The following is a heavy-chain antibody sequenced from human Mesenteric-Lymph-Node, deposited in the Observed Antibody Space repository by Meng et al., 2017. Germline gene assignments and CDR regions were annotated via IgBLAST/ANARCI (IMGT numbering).Heavy chain of an antibody. J-gene: IGHJ3*02. CDR1: GYSFTSYW. CDR3: ARDALGVVVNPKHDAFDI. CDR2: IYPGDSDT. D-gene: IGHD2-21*01. Sequence: GESLKISCKGSGYSFTSYWIGWVRQMPGKGLEWMGIIYPGDSDTRYSPSFQGQVTISADKSISTAYLQWSSLKASDTAMYYCARDALGVVVNPKHDAFDIWGQGTMVTVSS. V-gene: IGHV5-51*01.